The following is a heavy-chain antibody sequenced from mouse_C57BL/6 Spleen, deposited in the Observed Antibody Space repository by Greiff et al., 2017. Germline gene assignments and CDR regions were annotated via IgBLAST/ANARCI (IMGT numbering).Heavy chain of an antibody. J-gene: IGHJ4*01. Sequence: VQLQQSGAELARPGASVKLSCKASGYTFTSYGFSWVKQRTGQGLEWIGVIYPRSGNTSYNEKFKGKATLTADKVSSTGYMELRRRTSEDAAVSFCARTTVVAFYAMDYWGQGTSVTVSS. CDR2: IYPRSGNT. D-gene: IGHD1-1*01. CDR3: ARTTVVAFYAMDY. CDR1: GYTFTSYG. V-gene: IGHV1-81*01.